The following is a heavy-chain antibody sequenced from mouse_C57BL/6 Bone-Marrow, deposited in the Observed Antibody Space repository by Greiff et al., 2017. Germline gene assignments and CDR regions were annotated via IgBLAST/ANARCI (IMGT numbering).Heavy chain of an antibody. CDR3: ARVPHYGNYEGFAY. J-gene: IGHJ3*01. V-gene: IGHV5-4*01. D-gene: IGHD2-1*01. Sequence: EVQVVESGGGLVKPGGSLKLSCAASGFTFSSYAMSWVRQTPEKRLEWVATISDGGSYTYYPDNVKGRFTIYRDNAKNNLYLQMSHLKSDDTAMYYGARVPHYGNYEGFAYWGQGTLVTVSA. CDR2: ISDGGSYT. CDR1: GFTFSSYA.